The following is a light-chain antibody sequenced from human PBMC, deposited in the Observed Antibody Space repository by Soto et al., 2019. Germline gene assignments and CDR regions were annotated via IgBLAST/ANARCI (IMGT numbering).Light chain of an antibody. CDR1: QSISSY. CDR3: QQSYSTPWT. J-gene: IGKJ1*01. Sequence: DIQMTQSPSSLSASVGDRVTITCRASQSISSYLNWYQQKPGKAPKLLIYAASSLQSGVPSRHSDSGSGTVFTLTISSLQPEDFATYYCQQSYSTPWTFDQGTKVEIK. CDR2: AAS. V-gene: IGKV1-39*01.